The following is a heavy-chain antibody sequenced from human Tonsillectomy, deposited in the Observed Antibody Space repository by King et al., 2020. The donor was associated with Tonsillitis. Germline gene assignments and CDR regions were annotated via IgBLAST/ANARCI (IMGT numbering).Heavy chain of an antibody. V-gene: IGHV4-39*01. J-gene: IGHJ4*02. Sequence: QLQESGPGLVKPSETLSLTCTVSGGSISSSSYYWGWIRQPPGKGLEWIGSIYYTGSTYYNPSLKSRVTISVDTSKNQFSLKLNSVTAADTAVYYCARLAGATDSWGQGTLVTVSS. CDR3: ARLAGATDS. CDR1: GGSISSSSYY. CDR2: IYYTGST. D-gene: IGHD1-26*01.